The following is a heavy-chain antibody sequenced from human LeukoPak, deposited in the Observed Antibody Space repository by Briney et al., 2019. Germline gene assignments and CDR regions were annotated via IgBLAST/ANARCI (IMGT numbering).Heavy chain of an antibody. D-gene: IGHD3-10*01. CDR3: ARYGSGSYFGY. Sequence: GGSLRLSCAASGFTVSSNYMSWVRQAPGKGLEWVSVIYSGGSTYYADSAKGRFTISRDNSKNTLYLQMNSLRAEDTAVYYCARYGSGSYFGYWGQGTLVTVSS. J-gene: IGHJ4*02. V-gene: IGHV3-53*01. CDR1: GFTVSSNY. CDR2: IYSGGST.